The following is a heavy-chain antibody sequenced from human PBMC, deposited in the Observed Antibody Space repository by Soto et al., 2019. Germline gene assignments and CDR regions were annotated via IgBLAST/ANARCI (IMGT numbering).Heavy chain of an antibody. CDR3: ARAGYCSGGTCFHGNCDY. CDR1: GYTFTTYY. V-gene: IGHV1-46*01. CDR2: INPNGGST. D-gene: IGHD2-15*01. Sequence: QVQLVQSGVEVKRPGASVKVSCKASGYTFTTYYMHWVRQAPGQGLEWLGIINPNGGSTTYAQKFQGRVTMTRDTSTSTVYLELSSLRSEDTAVYYCARAGYCSGGTCFHGNCDYWGQGTLVTVSA. J-gene: IGHJ4*02.